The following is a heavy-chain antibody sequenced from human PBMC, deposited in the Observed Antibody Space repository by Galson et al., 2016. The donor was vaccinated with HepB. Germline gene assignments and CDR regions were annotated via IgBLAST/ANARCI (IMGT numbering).Heavy chain of an antibody. CDR1: GASISNYY. D-gene: IGHD1-26*01. CDR3: ARGLVGGTGGRH. J-gene: IGHJ4*02. Sequence: TLSLTCTVSGASISNYYWSWIRQPPGKGLEWIGYIYYSGSTNYNPSLKSRVTISVDTSKNQFSLKLSSVTAADTAVYYCARGLVGGTGGRHWGQGTLVTVSS. V-gene: IGHV4-59*01. CDR2: IYYSGST.